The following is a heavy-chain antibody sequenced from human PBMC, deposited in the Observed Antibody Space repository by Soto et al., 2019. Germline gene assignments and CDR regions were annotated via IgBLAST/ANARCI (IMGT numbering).Heavy chain of an antibody. D-gene: IGHD3-22*01. Sequence: GGSLRLSCAASGFTFSSYWMSWVRQAPGKGLEWVANIKQDGSEKYYVDSVKGRFTISRDNAKNSLYLQMNSLRAEDTAVYYCARDHYYDSSGSIFDYWGQGTLVTVSS. CDR2: IKQDGSEK. J-gene: IGHJ4*02. CDR1: GFTFSSYW. V-gene: IGHV3-7*03. CDR3: ARDHYYDSSGSIFDY.